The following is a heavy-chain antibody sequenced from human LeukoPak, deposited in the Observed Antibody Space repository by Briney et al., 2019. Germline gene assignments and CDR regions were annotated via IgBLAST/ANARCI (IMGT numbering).Heavy chain of an antibody. Sequence: SETLSPTCTVSGGSISSYYWSWIRQPPGKGLEWIGYIYYSGSPNYNPSLKSRVTISVDTSKNQFSLRLSSVTATDTAVYYCARLRYCDSSSCYFFDYWGQGTLVTVSS. CDR3: ARLRYCDSSSCYFFDY. CDR1: GGSISSYY. CDR2: IYYSGSP. J-gene: IGHJ4*02. D-gene: IGHD2-2*01. V-gene: IGHV4-59*01.